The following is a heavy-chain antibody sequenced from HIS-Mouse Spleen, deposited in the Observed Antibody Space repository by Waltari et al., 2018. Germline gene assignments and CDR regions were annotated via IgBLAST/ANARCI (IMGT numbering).Heavy chain of an antibody. J-gene: IGHJ5*02. CDR2: IYYSGST. CDR3: ARRKSIAARQGWFDP. Sequence: QVQLQESGPGLVKPSETLSLTCTVSGGSISSYYWSWIRQPPGKGLEWIGYIYYSGSTTYNPSLTSRVTISVDTSKNQFSLKLSSVTAADTAVYYCARRKSIAARQGWFDPWGQGTLVTVSS. V-gene: IGHV4-59*01. CDR1: GGSISSYY. D-gene: IGHD6-6*01.